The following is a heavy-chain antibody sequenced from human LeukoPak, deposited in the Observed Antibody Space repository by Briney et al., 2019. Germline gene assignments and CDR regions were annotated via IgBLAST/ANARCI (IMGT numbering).Heavy chain of an antibody. J-gene: IGHJ4*02. CDR1: GYSISSGYY. CDR2: IDHSGST. D-gene: IGHD4-17*01. CDR3: ARGRGVTTVEVYFDY. Sequence: SETLSLTCTVSGYSISSGYYWGWIRQPPGKGLKWFGGIDHSGSTYYTQSLKSRVTISVDKSKNQFSLKLSSVTAADTAVYYCARGRGVTTVEVYFDYWGQGTLVTVSS. V-gene: IGHV4-38-2*02.